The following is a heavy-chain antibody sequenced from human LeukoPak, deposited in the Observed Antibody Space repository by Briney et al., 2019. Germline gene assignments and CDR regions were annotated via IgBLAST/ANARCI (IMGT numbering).Heavy chain of an antibody. CDR2: ISSSSTTI. CDR1: GFTFSSYS. CDR3: AREVTYYYYMDV. D-gene: IGHD4-23*01. J-gene: IGHJ6*03. Sequence: GGSLRLSCAASGFTFSSYSMNWVRQAPGKGREWVSYISSSSTTIYYADSVKGRFTVSRDNAKNSLYLQMNSLRAEDTALYYCAREVTYYYYMDVWGKGTTVTVSS. V-gene: IGHV3-48*01.